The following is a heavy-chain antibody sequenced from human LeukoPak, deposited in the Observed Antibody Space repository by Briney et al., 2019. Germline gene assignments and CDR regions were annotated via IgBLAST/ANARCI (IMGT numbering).Heavy chain of an antibody. CDR2: IHYSGSA. D-gene: IGHD6-13*01. CDR1: GGSFSGYY. J-gene: IGHJ4*02. CDR3: ARVSSSWPHYYFDY. V-gene: IGHV4-34*01. Sequence: PSETLSLTCAVYGGSFSGYYWTWIRQPPGKGLEWIGEIHYSGSATYNPSLKSRVTISVDTSKNQFSLKLNSVTAADTAVYYCARVSSSWPHYYFDYWGQGTRVTASS.